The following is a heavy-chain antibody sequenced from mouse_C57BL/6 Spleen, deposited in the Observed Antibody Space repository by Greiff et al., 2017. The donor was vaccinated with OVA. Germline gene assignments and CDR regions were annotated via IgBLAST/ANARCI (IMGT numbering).Heavy chain of an antibody. D-gene: IGHD1-2*01. Sequence: VQLQQPGAELVRPGSSVKLSCKASGYTFTSYWMHWVKQRPIPGLEWIGNIDPSDSETHYNQKFKEKATLTLDKSSSTAYMQRSSLTSEDSAVSYCARDADGYYFDYWGQGTTLTVSS. V-gene: IGHV1-52*01. CDR2: IDPSDSET. CDR1: GYTFTSYW. CDR3: ARDADGYYFDY. J-gene: IGHJ2*01.